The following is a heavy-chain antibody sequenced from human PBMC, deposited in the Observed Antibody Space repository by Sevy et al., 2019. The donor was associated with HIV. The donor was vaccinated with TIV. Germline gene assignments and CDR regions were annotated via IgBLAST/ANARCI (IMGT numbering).Heavy chain of an antibody. CDR1: GFTFSYSC. V-gene: IGHV3-30*02. Sequence: GGSLRLSCAASGFTFSYSCMHWVRQAPGKGLEWVTFIQYDGSNKYYADSVKGRFTISRDNSKNTLYLQMNSLRRDDTALYFCAKNTAAAGTGGFDYWGHGILVTVSS. CDR2: IQYDGSNK. J-gene: IGHJ4*01. CDR3: AKNTAAAGTGGFDY. D-gene: IGHD6-13*01.